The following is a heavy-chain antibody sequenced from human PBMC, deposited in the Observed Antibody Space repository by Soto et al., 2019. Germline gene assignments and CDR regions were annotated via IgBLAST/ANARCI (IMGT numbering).Heavy chain of an antibody. J-gene: IGHJ6*02. Sequence: EVQLVESGGGLVQPGRSLRLSCAASGFTFDDYAIHWVRQAPGKGLEWVSGISWNSGTETYADSAKGRFTISRDNAMNSLYLQMNSLRVEDTALYYCVKDSNYYGMDVWGQGTTVTVSS. CDR1: GFTFDDYA. CDR2: ISWNSGTE. V-gene: IGHV3-9*01. CDR3: VKDSNYYGMDV.